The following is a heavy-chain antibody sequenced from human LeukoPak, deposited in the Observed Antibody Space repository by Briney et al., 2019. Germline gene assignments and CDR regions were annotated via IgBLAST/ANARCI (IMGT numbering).Heavy chain of an antibody. V-gene: IGHV3-48*03. D-gene: IGHD6-13*01. J-gene: IGHJ4*02. Sequence: GGSLRHSCAASGFTFSSYEMNWVRQAPGKGLEWVSYISSSGSTIYYADSVKGRFTISRDNAKNSLYLQMNSLRAEDTAVYYCARAGLSQQLANYFDYWGQGTLVTVSS. CDR3: ARAGLSQQLANYFDY. CDR1: GFTFSSYE. CDR2: ISSSGSTI.